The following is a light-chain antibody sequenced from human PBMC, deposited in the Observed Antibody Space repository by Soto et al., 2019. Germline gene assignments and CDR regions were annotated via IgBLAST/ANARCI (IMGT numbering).Light chain of an antibody. CDR3: CSYAGSYTYV. Sequence: QSALTQPRSVSGSPGHSVTISCTGTSSDVGGYNYVSWYQQHPGKAPKLMIYDVNKRPSGVPDRFSGSKSGNTASLTISGLQAEDEAVYYCCSYAGSYTYVFGTGTKLTVL. V-gene: IGLV2-11*01. CDR2: DVN. CDR1: SSDVGGYNY. J-gene: IGLJ1*01.